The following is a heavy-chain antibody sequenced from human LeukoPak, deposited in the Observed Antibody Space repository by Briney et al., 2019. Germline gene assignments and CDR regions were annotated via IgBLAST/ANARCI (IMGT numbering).Heavy chain of an antibody. CDR3: ARAREVRFLEWLLSGAFDI. J-gene: IGHJ3*02. CDR1: GGSFSDYY. D-gene: IGHD3-3*01. Sequence: SETLSLTCAVYGGSFSDYYWSWIRQPPGKGLEWIGEINHSGSTNYNPSLKSRVTISVDTSKNQFSLKLSSVTAADTAVYYCARAREVRFLEWLLSGAFDIWGQGTMVTVSS. V-gene: IGHV4-34*01. CDR2: INHSGST.